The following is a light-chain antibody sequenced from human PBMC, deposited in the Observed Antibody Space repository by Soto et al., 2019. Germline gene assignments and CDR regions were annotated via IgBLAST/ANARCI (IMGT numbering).Light chain of an antibody. CDR2: DAF. CDR3: QQYNYLLTT. J-gene: IGKJ4*01. CDR1: QPITTW. V-gene: IGKV1-5*01. Sequence: DIQMTQSPSTLSASIGDSVTITCRASQPITTWLAWYQQKPGRAPRLLIYDAFALQSGVPSRFSGSGSGTEFTLTISSLQPDDFETYYCQQYNYLLTTFGRGTKVDIX.